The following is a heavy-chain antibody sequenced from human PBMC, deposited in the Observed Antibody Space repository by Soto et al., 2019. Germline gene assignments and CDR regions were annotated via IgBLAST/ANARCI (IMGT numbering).Heavy chain of an antibody. V-gene: IGHV1-2*02. J-gene: IGHJ6*03. CDR3: ARGLGEGPRWLLLLARYYYYMDV. CDR1: GYTFTGYH. CDR2: LNPNSGGT. Sequence: ASVKVSCKASGYTFTGYHMHWVRQAPGQGLEWMGWLNPNSGGTDYAQKFQGRVTMTRDTSISTAYMELSSLRSEDTAVYYCARGLGEGPRWLLLLARYYYYMDVWGKGTTVTVSS. D-gene: IGHD5-12*01.